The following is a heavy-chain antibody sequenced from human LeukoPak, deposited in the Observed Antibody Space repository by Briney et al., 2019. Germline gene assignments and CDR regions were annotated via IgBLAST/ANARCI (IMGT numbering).Heavy chain of an antibody. Sequence: PGGSLRLSCAASGFIFSNYAMSWVRQVPGRGLEWVSTISSRGDSTYVADSVKGRFTIPRDNSKNSLYLQMNTVRAEDTAVYYCVKGPRPDITVAHTVENWGQGTLVTASS. CDR3: VKGPRPDITVAHTVEN. D-gene: IGHD6-19*01. CDR2: ISSRGDST. CDR1: GFIFSNYA. V-gene: IGHV3-23*01. J-gene: IGHJ4*02.